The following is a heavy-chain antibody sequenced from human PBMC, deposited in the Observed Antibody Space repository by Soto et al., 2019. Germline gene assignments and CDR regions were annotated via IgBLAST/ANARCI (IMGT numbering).Heavy chain of an antibody. CDR2: IKDDGSEK. D-gene: IGHD2-2*01. CDR1: EIIFSRFV. CDR3: VRVPLAIESGHYYYDYMDV. Sequence: DVQLVESGGGLVQPGKSLRLSCEGSEIIFSRFVMSWVRQVPGKRLEWVASIKDDGSEKYYSDSVKGRFIISRDNARNSLYLQMSRLRAEDTSVYFCVRVPLAIESGHYYYDYMDVWGKGTTVTVSS. V-gene: IGHV3-7*01. J-gene: IGHJ6*03.